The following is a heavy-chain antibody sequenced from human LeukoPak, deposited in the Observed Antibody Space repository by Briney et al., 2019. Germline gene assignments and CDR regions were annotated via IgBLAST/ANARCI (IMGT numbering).Heavy chain of an antibody. V-gene: IGHV3-23*01. CDR2: TNSGGTST. D-gene: IGHD2-8*01. J-gene: IGHJ4*02. CDR1: GFPFSDFS. Sequence: GGSLRLSCATSGFPFSDFSMSWVRQAPGKGLEWISTTNSGGTSTYYAESVKGRFTISRDNSKNTLYLQMSSLRVEDTAVYYCAKQSYARALGEGGPGTLVSVSS. CDR3: AKQSYARALGE.